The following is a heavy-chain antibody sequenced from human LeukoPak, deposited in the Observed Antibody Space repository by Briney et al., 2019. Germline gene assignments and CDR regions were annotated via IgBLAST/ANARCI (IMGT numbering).Heavy chain of an antibody. V-gene: IGHV3-43D*03. CDR1: GFTFDDYA. CDR3: AKDIGGGSYYDSSGSMSF. Sequence: GGSLRLSCAASGFTFDDYAMHWVRQAPGKGLEWVSLISWDGGSTYYADSVKGRFTISRDNSKNSLYLQMNSLRAEDTALYYCAKDIGGGSYYDSSGSMSFWGQGTLVTVSS. CDR2: ISWDGGST. D-gene: IGHD3-22*01. J-gene: IGHJ4*02.